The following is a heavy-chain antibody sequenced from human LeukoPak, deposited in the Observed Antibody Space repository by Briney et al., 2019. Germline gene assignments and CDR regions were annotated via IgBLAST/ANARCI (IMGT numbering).Heavy chain of an antibody. Sequence: GGSLRLSCAASGFTFSTYAMSWVRQAPGKGLEWVSAISGSGGSTYYADSVKGRFTISRDNSKNTLYLQMNSLRAEDTAVYYCARAGGYGLIDYRGQGTMVTVSS. CDR1: GFTFSTYA. D-gene: IGHD5-18*01. V-gene: IGHV3-23*01. J-gene: IGHJ4*02. CDR3: ARAGGYGLIDY. CDR2: ISGSGGST.